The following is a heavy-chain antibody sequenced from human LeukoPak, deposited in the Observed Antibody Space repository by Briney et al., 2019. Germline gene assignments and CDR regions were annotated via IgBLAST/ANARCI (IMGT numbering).Heavy chain of an antibody. Sequence: SETLSLTCTVSGGSISSYYWNWIRQPPGKGLEWIGYIYYSGSTNYNPSLKSRVTISVDTSKNQFSLKLSSVTAADTAVYYCARGSSGWYSHLGYWGQGTLVTVSS. CDR2: IYYSGST. J-gene: IGHJ4*02. CDR3: ARGSSGWYSHLGY. D-gene: IGHD6-19*01. V-gene: IGHV4-59*01. CDR1: GGSISSYY.